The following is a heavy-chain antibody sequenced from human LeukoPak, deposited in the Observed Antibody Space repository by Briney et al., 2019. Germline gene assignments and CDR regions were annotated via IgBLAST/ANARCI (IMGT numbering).Heavy chain of an antibody. CDR3: ASQPYYDSSGYYFH. D-gene: IGHD3-22*01. J-gene: IGHJ4*02. CDR2: IYFSGST. CDR1: GGSLSSTSYN. Sequence: PSETLSLTCTVSGGSLSSTSYNWGWLRPPPGKCLEWIGSIYFSGSTFYSPSLRGRVTISINTSKNQFSLNLSSVTAADTAVYYCASQPYYDSSGYYFHWGQGTLVTVSS. V-gene: IGHV4-39*01.